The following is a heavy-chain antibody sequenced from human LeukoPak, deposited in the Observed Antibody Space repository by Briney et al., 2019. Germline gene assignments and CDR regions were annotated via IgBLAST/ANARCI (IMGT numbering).Heavy chain of an antibody. CDR2: IKQDGSEK. Sequence: GGSLRLSCAASGFTFSSYWMSWVRQAPGKGLGWVANIKQDGSEKYYVDSVKGRFTISRDNAKNSLYLQMNSLRAEDTAVYYCARNTYYYDSGGYWAYDYWGQGTLVTVSS. CDR1: GFTFSSYW. J-gene: IGHJ4*02. CDR3: ARNTYYYDSGGYWAYDY. V-gene: IGHV3-7*01. D-gene: IGHD3-22*01.